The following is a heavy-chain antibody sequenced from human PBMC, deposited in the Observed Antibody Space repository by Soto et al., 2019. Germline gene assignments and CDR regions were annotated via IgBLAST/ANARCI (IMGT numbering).Heavy chain of an antibody. CDR2: IYWDADT. J-gene: IGHJ4*02. V-gene: IGHV2-5*02. D-gene: IGHD3-10*01. Sequence: QITLKESGPTLVKPTQTLTLTCTFSGFSLGTTGVGVGWVRQPPGKALEWLALIYWDADTHYSPSLKDRLTITKDTSKNQVVLRMTNMDPVDIGTYYCARRLIRGLYYFAAWGQGILVTVSS. CDR3: ARRLIRGLYYFAA. CDR1: GFSLGTTGVG.